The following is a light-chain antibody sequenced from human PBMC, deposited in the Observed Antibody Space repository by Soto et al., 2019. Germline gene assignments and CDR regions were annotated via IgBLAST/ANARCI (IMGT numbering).Light chain of an antibody. CDR1: QSVSSN. J-gene: IGKJ1*01. V-gene: IGKV3-15*01. CDR3: QQYNNWPWT. CDR2: GAS. Sequence: EIVMTQSPATLSVSPGERGTLSCRASQSVSSNLAWYQQKPGQAPRLLIYGASTRATGIPARFSGSRSGTEFTLTIRSLQSEDFAVYYCQQYNNWPWTFGQGTKVEIK.